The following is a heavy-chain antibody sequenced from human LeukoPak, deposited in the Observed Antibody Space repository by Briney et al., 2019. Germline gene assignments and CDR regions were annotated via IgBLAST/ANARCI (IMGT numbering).Heavy chain of an antibody. Sequence: PSETLSLTCTVSGGSISSYYWGWIRQPPGKGLEWIGSIYYSGSTYYNLSLKSRVTISVDTSKNQFSLKLSSVTAADTAVYYCARPKEGATTFDAFDIWGQGTMVTVSS. V-gene: IGHV4-39*01. D-gene: IGHD1-26*01. CDR2: IYYSGST. J-gene: IGHJ3*02. CDR1: GGSISSYY. CDR3: ARPKEGATTFDAFDI.